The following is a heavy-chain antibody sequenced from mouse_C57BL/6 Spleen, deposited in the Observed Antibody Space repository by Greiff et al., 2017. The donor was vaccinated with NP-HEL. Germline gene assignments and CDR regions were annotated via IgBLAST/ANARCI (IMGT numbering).Heavy chain of an antibody. CDR2: IYPGSGST. V-gene: IGHV1-55*01. CDR1: GYTFTSYW. J-gene: IGHJ1*03. Sequence: VQLQQPGAELVKPGASVKMSCKASGYTFTSYWITWVKQRPGQGLEWIGDIYPGSGSTNYNEKFKSKATLTVDTSSSTAYMQLSSLTSEDSAVYYCARGRFVTTVVATRYFDVWGTGTTVTVSS. D-gene: IGHD1-1*01. CDR3: ARGRFVTTVVATRYFDV.